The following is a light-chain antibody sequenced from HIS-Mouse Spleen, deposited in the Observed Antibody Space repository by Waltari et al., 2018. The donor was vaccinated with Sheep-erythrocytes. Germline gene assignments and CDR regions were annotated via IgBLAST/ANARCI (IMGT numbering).Light chain of an antibody. Sequence: QPVLTQPPSASASLGASVTLTCTLSSGYSNYKVDWYQQRPGKGPRFVLRVGTGGMVGSKGVGIPDRFSVLGSGLNRYLTIKNIQEEDESDYHCGADHGSGSNFVYVFGTGTKVTVL. V-gene: IGLV9-49*01. CDR2: VGTGGMVG. J-gene: IGLJ1*01. CDR3: GADHGSGSNFVYV. CDR1: SGYSNYK.